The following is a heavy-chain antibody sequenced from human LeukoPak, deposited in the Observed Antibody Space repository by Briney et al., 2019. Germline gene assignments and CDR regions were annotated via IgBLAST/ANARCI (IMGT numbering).Heavy chain of an antibody. CDR1: GGSISSYY. CDR3: ARVVAQYYYYGRDV. D-gene: IGHD5-12*01. J-gene: IGHJ6*02. V-gene: IGHV4-59*01. Sequence: SETLSLTCTVSGGSISSYYWSWIRQPPGKGLEWIGYIYYSGSTNYNPSLKSRVTISVDTSKNQFSLKLSSVTAADTAVYYCARVVAQYYYYGRDVWAKGPRSPSP. CDR2: IYYSGST.